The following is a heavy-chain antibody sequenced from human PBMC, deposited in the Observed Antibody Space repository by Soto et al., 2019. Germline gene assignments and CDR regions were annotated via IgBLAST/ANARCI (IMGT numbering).Heavy chain of an antibody. J-gene: IGHJ5*01. CDR2: IYKSATT. Sequence: SETLSLTCSVSGDSISTVDYFWAWVRQPPGQALEYIGYIYKSATTYYNPSFESRVAISLDTSKSQFSLNVTSLTAADTAVYFCARGRYCLSGRCFPNWFDSWGQGTLVTVSS. V-gene: IGHV4-30-4*01. CDR1: GDSISTVDYF. D-gene: IGHD2-15*01. CDR3: ARGRYCLSGRCFPNWFDS.